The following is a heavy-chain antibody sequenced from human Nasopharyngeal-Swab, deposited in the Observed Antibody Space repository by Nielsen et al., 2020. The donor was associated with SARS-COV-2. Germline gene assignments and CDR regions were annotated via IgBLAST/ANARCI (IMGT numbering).Heavy chain of an antibody. Sequence: GESLKISCKGPGYSFTSYWIGWVRQMPGKGLEWMGIIYPGDSDTRYSPSFQGQVTISADKSISTAYLQWSSLKASDTAMYYCARQRSRSVVTVDYWGQGTLVTVSS. CDR2: IYPGDSDT. CDR1: GYSFTSYW. D-gene: IGHD2-21*02. V-gene: IGHV5-51*01. J-gene: IGHJ4*02. CDR3: ARQRSRSVVTVDY.